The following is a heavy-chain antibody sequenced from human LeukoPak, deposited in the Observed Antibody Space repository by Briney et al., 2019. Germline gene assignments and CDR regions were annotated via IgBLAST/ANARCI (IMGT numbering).Heavy chain of an antibody. CDR2: IIPIFGTA. Sequence: GSSVKVSCKASGGTFSSYAISWVRQAPGQGLEWMGGIIPIFGTANYAQKFQGRVTITTDESTSTAYMELSSLRSEDTAVYYCASGSWYADYYYYYYMDVWGKGTTVTVSS. CDR1: GGTFSSYA. CDR3: ASGSWYADYYYYYYMDV. D-gene: IGHD2-15*01. V-gene: IGHV1-69*05. J-gene: IGHJ6*03.